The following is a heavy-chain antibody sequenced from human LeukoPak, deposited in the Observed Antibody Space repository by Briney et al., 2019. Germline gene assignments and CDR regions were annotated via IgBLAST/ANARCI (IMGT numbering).Heavy chain of an antibody. CDR1: GWSFSGYY. D-gene: IGHD3-16*01. J-gene: IGHJ4*02. CDR2: INHSGST. Sequence: SETLSLTCAVYGWSFSGYYWSWIRQPPGKGLEWIGEINHSGSTNYNPSLNSRVTISVDTSKNQFSLKLSSVPAADTAVYYCARARGWGRYCDYWGQGTLVNVSS. CDR3: ARARGWGRYCDY. V-gene: IGHV4-34*01.